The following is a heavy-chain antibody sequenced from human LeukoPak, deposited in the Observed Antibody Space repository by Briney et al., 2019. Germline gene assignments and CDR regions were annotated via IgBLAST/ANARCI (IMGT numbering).Heavy chain of an antibody. Sequence: SETLSLTXSVSGGSISSSGYYWNGIRQPPGKGLEWVGSIYYSGTTYYNSSLKSRVTISEDTSKNRFSLMLTSVTAADTAVYYCARQVSDYFYYYIDVWGEGTTVIVSS. CDR3: ARQVSDYFYYYIDV. V-gene: IGHV4-39*01. J-gene: IGHJ6*03. CDR1: GGSISSSGYY. CDR2: IYYSGTT.